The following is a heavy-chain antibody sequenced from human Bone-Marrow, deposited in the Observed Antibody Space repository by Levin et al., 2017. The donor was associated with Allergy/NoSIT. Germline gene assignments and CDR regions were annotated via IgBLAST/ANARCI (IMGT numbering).Heavy chain of an antibody. V-gene: IGHV1-2*02. CDR1: LSLFLSSS. Sequence: ASVMVSCMSSLSLFLSSSLPWVRQAPGQGLEWMGWIVPNSGGTNYARRFQGRVTITRAPSITKAYMELSRLTSDDSAVYYCARDLSRVAGVAWFDPWGQGTLVTVSS. CDR3: ARDLSRVAGVAWFDP. J-gene: IGHJ5*02. D-gene: IGHD6-19*01. CDR2: IVPNSGGT.